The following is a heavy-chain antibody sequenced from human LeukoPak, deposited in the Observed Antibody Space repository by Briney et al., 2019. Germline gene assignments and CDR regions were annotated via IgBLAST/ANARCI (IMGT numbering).Heavy chain of an antibody. J-gene: IGHJ4*02. CDR2: ISYDGSNK. V-gene: IGHV3-30*04. CDR3: AKDPLDRVKYYYDSSGPLYYFDY. Sequence: GGSLRLSCAASGFTFSSYAMHWVRQAPGKGLEWVAVISYDGSNKYYADSVKGRFTISRDNSKNTLYLQMNSLRAEDTAVYYCAKDPLDRVKYYYDSSGPLYYFDYWGQGTLVTVSS. D-gene: IGHD3-22*01. CDR1: GFTFSSYA.